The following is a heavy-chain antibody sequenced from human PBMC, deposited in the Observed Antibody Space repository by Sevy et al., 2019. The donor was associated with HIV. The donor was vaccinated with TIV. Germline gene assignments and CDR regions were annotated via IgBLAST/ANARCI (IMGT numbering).Heavy chain of an antibody. V-gene: IGHV3-23*01. D-gene: IGHD3-10*01. CDR1: GFTFSSYG. Sequence: GGSLRLSCVASGFTFSSYGMSWVRQAPGEGLECVSDISGSCGSTYYADSVRGRFTISRDNSKNTLYLQMNSLRADDTAVYYCAKETIRGTYNWFDPWGQGTLVTVSS. CDR3: AKETIRGTYNWFDP. CDR2: ISGSCGST. J-gene: IGHJ5*02.